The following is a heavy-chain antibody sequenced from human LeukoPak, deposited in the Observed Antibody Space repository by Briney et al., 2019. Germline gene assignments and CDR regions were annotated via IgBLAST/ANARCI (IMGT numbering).Heavy chain of an antibody. Sequence: GGSLRPSCGVSGIPLSDYYMNWIRLAPGKGLEWISYISASSSYTDYADSVKGRFTISRDNAKNTLYLQMNSLGVEDTAVYYCAAGTAAYFWGQGTLVSVSS. D-gene: IGHD6-13*01. CDR3: AAGTAAYF. CDR2: ISASSSYT. V-gene: IGHV3-11*03. J-gene: IGHJ4*02. CDR1: GIPLSDYY.